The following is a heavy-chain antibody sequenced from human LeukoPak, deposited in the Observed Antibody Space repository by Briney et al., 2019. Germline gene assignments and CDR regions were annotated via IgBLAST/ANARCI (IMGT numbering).Heavy chain of an antibody. CDR3: ARGGGSTLQDSAIDY. Sequence: GSLRLSCAASGFTFSSYAMYWVRQAPGKGLEWVAVISYDGSNKYYADSVKGRFTISRDNSKNTLYLQMNSLRAEDTAVYYCARGGGSTLQDSAIDYWGQGTLVTVSS. CDR1: GFTFSSYA. V-gene: IGHV3-30-3*01. J-gene: IGHJ4*02. CDR2: ISYDGSNK. D-gene: IGHD3-10*01.